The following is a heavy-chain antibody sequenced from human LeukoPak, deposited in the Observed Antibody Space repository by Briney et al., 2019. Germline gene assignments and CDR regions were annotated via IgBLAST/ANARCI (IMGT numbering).Heavy chain of an antibody. V-gene: IGHV3-64*01. CDR1: GYTFSSYA. CDR3: ARDTDGLLWFGVNY. Sequence: PGGSLRLSCAASGYTFSSYAMHWVRQAPGKGLEYASAISSNGGSTYYANSVKGRFTISRDNAKNSLYLQMNSLRAEDTAVYYCARDTDGLLWFGVNYWGQGTLVTVSS. J-gene: IGHJ4*02. D-gene: IGHD3-10*01. CDR2: ISSNGGST.